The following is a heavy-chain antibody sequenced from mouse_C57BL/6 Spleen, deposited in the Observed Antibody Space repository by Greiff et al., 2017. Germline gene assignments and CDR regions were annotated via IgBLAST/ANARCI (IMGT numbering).Heavy chain of an antibody. D-gene: IGHD1-1*01. CDR1: GYTFTSYW. CDR3: ASPYYDDSSYQNSFDY. J-gene: IGHJ2*01. Sequence: VQLQQPGAELVKPGASVKLSCKASGYTFTSYWMHWVKQRPGQGLEWIGMIHPNRGSTNYNEKFKSKATLTVDKSSSTAYMQLISLTSEDSAVYYCASPYYDDSSYQNSFDYWGQGTILTVSA. CDR2: IHPNRGST. V-gene: IGHV1-64*01.